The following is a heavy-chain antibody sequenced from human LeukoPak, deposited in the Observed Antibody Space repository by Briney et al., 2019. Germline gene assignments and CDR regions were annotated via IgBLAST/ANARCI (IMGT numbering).Heavy chain of an antibody. CDR3: ARISSGLDAFDI. Sequence: PSETLSLTCTVSGGSISSSSYYWGWIRQPPGKGLEWIGSIYYSGSTYYNPSLKSRVTISVDTSKNQFSLKLSSVTAADTAVYYCARISSGLDAFDIWGQGTMVTVSS. D-gene: IGHD3-22*01. CDR2: IYYSGST. CDR1: GGSISSSSYY. V-gene: IGHV4-39*07. J-gene: IGHJ3*02.